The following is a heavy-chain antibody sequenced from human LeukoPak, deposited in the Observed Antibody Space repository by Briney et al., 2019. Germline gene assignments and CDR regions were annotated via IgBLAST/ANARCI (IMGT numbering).Heavy chain of an antibody. CDR2: IWYDGSNK. J-gene: IGHJ6*02. CDR3: ARDGCSSTSCYVYYYYGMDI. D-gene: IGHD2-2*01. V-gene: IGHV3-33*01. Sequence: GRSLRLSCAASGFTFSSYGMHWVRQAPGKGLEWVAVIWYDGSNKYYADSVKGRFTISRDNSKNTLYLQMNSLRAEETAVYYCARDGCSSTSCYVYYYYGMDIWGQGTTVTVSS. CDR1: GFTFSSYG.